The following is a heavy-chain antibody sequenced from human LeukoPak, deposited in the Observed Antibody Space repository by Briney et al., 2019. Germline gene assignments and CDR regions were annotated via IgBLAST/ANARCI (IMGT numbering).Heavy chain of an antibody. CDR2: ISPSGGST. V-gene: IGHV1-46*01. D-gene: IGHD5-24*01. Sequence: ASVKVSCKSSGYSFTSHYMHWVRQAPGQGPEWMGVISPSGGSTTYAQKFQGRVTLTRDMSTSTDYLELSSLRSEDTAVYYCARVRRRDGYNVEYFQHWGQGTLVTVSS. CDR1: GYSFTSHY. CDR3: ARVRRRDGYNVEYFQH. J-gene: IGHJ1*01.